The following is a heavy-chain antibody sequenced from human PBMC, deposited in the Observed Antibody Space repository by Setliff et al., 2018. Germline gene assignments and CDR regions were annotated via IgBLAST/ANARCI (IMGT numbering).Heavy chain of an antibody. J-gene: IGHJ4*02. V-gene: IGHV4-34*01. Sequence: SETLSLTCAVYGESFSGHYWSWIRQPPGKGLEWIGEINNSGSTNYNPSLKSRVTISVDTSKNQFSLKLNSVAAADTAVYYCARGFDFCCGGACYTDGPYYFDYWGLGTLVTVSS. D-gene: IGHD2-21*02. CDR2: INNSGST. CDR3: ARGFDFCCGGACYTDGPYYFDY. CDR1: GESFSGHY.